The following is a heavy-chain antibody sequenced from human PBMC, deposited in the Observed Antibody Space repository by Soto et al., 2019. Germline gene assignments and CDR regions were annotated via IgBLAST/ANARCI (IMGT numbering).Heavy chain of an antibody. V-gene: IGHV4-39*01. CDR3: VRLTSRISAASHGRSHWLVP. CDR1: GGSISSSSCY. J-gene: IGHJ5*02. D-gene: IGHD2-15*01. Sequence: QLQLQESGPGLVKPSETLSLTCTVSGGSISSSSCYWGWIRQPPGKGLEWIGDSYYTGTTYYNPSLKSRVTIYVDTSTAQFSLKLSSVTAADTAIYYCVRLTSRISAASHGRSHWLVPWGPGTLVSVSS. CDR2: SYYTGTT.